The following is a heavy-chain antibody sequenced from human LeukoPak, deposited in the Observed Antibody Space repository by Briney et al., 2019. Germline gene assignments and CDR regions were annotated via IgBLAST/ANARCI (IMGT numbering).Heavy chain of an antibody. D-gene: IGHD6-13*01. V-gene: IGHV4-59*08. Sequence: PSETLSLTCSVSGGSMSPYYWNWIRQPPGKGLEWVGYIHYGGSSNYNPSLKSRVTISLDTSKNQVSLKLTSVTAADTAVYYCARSFAYSSSRFDPWGQGTLVTVSS. CDR1: GGSMSPYY. J-gene: IGHJ5*02. CDR2: IHYGGSS. CDR3: ARSFAYSSSRFDP.